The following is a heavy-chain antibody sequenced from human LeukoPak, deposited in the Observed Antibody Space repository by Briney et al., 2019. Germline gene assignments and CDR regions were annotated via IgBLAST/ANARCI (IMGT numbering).Heavy chain of an antibody. CDR1: GDSISSGGYY. Sequence: PSETLSLTCTVSGDSISSGGYYWSWIRQHPGKGLQWIGYIYSSGSTYYNPSLKSRVTISVDTSKNQFSLKLNSVTAADTAVYYCAREGTAGTNLNWFDPWGQGTLVTVSS. D-gene: IGHD1-1*01. V-gene: IGHV4-31*03. CDR3: AREGTAGTNLNWFDP. CDR2: IYSSGST. J-gene: IGHJ5*02.